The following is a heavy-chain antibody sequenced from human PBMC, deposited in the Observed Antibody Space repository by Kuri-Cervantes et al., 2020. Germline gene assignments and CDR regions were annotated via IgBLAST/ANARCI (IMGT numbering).Heavy chain of an antibody. V-gene: IGHV3-64*02. D-gene: IGHD6-13*01. Sequence: GGSLRLSCAASGFTFSSYAMHWVRQAPGKGLEYVSAISSNGGSTYYADSVKGRFTISRDNSQNTLYLQMSSLRAEDTAVYYCARGGIAIAGETADYWGQGTLVTVSS. CDR2: ISSNGGST. J-gene: IGHJ4*02. CDR3: ARGGIAIAGETADY. CDR1: GFTFSSYA.